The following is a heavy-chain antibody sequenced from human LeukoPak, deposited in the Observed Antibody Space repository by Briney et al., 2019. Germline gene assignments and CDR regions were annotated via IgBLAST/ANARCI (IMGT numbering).Heavy chain of an antibody. J-gene: IGHJ4*02. CDR2: INRDGSRT. Sequence: PGGSLRLSCAASGFTFSGYAVHWVRQAPGKGLMWVSRINRDGSRTDYADSVKGRFTISRDDAKNTLYLQVNSLRAEDTAVYFCARGGSDTAMAHDYWGQGTLVTVSS. V-gene: IGHV3-74*01. CDR1: GFTFSGYA. CDR3: ARGGSDTAMAHDY. D-gene: IGHD5-18*01.